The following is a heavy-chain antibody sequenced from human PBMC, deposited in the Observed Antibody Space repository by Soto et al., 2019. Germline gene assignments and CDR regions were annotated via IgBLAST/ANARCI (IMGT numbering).Heavy chain of an antibody. Sequence: QVKLVQSGAEVKKPGSSVKVSCKASGGTFSSYTISWVRQAPGQGLEWMGRIIPILAIANYAQKFRGRVTITADKSTSTAYMELSRLRSEDTAVYYCAIDAGYCSSSSCRPLDYWGQGTLVTVSS. D-gene: IGHD2-2*01. V-gene: IGHV1-69*02. J-gene: IGHJ4*02. CDR3: AIDAGYCSSSSCRPLDY. CDR2: IIPILAIA. CDR1: GGTFSSYT.